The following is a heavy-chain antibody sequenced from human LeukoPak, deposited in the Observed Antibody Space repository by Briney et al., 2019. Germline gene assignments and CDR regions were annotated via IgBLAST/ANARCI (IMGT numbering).Heavy chain of an antibody. CDR3: AKHRPDAFDI. V-gene: IGHV3-23*01. J-gene: IGHJ3*02. CDR1: GFAFNSYV. CDR2: IRGSGDGT. Sequence: GGSLRLSCAASGFAFNSYVMSWVRQAPGKGLKWVSAIRGSGDGTYYADSVKGRFTISRDNSKNTLHLQMNSLRAGDTAVYYCAKHRPDAFDIWGQGTMVTVSP.